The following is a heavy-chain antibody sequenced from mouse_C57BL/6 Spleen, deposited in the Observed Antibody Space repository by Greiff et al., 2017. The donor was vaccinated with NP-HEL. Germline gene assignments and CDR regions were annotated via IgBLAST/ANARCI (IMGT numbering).Heavy chain of an antibody. Sequence: QVQLQQPGAELVKPGASVKLSCKASGYTFTSYWMHWVKQRPGQGLEWIGMIHPNSGSTNYNEKFKSKATLTVDKSSSTAYMQLSSLTSEDSAVYYCARDYGSSSFADWGQVTLVTVAA. CDR3: ARDYGSSSFAD. J-gene: IGHJ3*01. D-gene: IGHD1-1*01. CDR1: GYTFTSYW. CDR2: IHPNSGST. V-gene: IGHV1-64*01.